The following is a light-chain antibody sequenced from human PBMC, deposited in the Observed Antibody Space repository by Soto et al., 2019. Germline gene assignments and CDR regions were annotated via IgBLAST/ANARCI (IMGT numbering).Light chain of an antibody. J-gene: IGKJ1*01. CDR1: QIISTY. Sequence: DIQMTQSPSSLSASVGGRVTVTLRASQIISTYLNWYQQKPEKAPRLLIYAASGLQSGVPSRFRGSGSGTDFTLTITSLEPEDFATYYCQQSYSTPRTFAQGTKV. CDR3: QQSYSTPRT. CDR2: AAS. V-gene: IGKV1-39*01.